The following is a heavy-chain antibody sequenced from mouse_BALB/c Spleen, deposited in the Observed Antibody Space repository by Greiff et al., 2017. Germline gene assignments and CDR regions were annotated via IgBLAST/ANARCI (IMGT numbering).Heavy chain of an antibody. CDR3: ARKGLGYYDFDY. D-gene: IGHD1-1*01. CDR1: GYTFTSYW. J-gene: IGHJ2*01. CDR2: INPSNGRT. V-gene: IGHV1S81*02. Sequence: VQLQQPGAELVKPGASVKLSCKASGYTFTSYWMHWVKQRPGQGLEWIGEINPSNGRTNYNEKFKSKATLTVDNSSSTAYMQLSSLTSEDSAVYYCARKGLGYYDFDYWGQGTTLTVSS.